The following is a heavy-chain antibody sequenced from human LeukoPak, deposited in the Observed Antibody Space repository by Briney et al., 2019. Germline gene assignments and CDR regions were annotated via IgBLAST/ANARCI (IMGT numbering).Heavy chain of an antibody. V-gene: IGHV3-21*01. J-gene: IGHJ4*02. CDR1: GFTFSSYS. CDR2: ISSSSSYI. D-gene: IGHD1-26*01. CDR3: ARDPASGSRTLDY. Sequence: GGSLRLSCAASGFTFSSYSMNWVRQAPGKGLEWVSSISSSSSYIYYADSVKGRFTISRDNAKNSLYLQMNSLRAEDTAVYYCARDPASGSRTLDYWGQGTLVTVSS.